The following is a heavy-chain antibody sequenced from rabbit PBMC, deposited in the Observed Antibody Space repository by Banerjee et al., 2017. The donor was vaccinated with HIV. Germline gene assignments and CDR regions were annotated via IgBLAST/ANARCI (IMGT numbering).Heavy chain of an antibody. CDR2: IVAGSDGLT. J-gene: IGHJ4*01. D-gene: IGHD1-1*01. Sequence: QEQLEESGGDLVKPEGSLTITCTASGFDLSSYYYMCWVRQAPRKGLEWIACIVAGSDGLTYYANWAKGRFTISKTSSTTVTLQMTSLTAADTATYFCARDLADVIGWNFNLWGPGTLVTVS. CDR1: GFDLSSYYY. V-gene: IGHV1S45*01. CDR3: ARDLADVIGWNFNL.